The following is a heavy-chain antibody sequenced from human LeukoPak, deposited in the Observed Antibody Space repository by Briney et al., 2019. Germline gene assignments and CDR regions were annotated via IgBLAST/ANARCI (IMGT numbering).Heavy chain of an antibody. J-gene: IGHJ5*02. CDR2: INPSSGGT. V-gene: IGHV1-2*06. CDR1: GYTFTKYY. D-gene: IGHD2-15*01. CDR3: ARGYCRGGSCYSVEHWFDP. Sequence: ASVKVSCKSSGYTFTKYYMFGVRQAPGQGLEWMGRINPSSGGTDYPQKFQGRVTMTRDTSISTAYMELSRLTSDDPAMYYCARGYCRGGSCYSVEHWFDPCGQGSLVTVSS.